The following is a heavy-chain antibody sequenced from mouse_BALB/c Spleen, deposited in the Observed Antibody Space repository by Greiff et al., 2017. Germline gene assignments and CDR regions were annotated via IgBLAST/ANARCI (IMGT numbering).Heavy chain of an antibody. Sequence: EVKLVESGGGLVQPGGSLKLSCAASGFAFSSYWMSWVRQAPGKGLEWIGEINPDSSTINYTPFLKDKFIISRDTAKNTLYLQISKVRSEDTAVYYCARRGYYYAMDYWGQGTSVTVSS. CDR1: GFAFSSYW. V-gene: IGHV4-1*02. CDR2: INPDSSTI. CDR3: ARRGYYYAMDY. J-gene: IGHJ4*01. D-gene: IGHD2-2*01.